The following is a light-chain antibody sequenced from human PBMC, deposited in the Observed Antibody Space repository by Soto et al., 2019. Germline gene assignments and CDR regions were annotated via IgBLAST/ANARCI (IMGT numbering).Light chain of an antibody. CDR1: QGISSY. V-gene: IGKV1-9*01. CDR3: QQLNSYPH. CDR2: AAS. J-gene: IGKJ2*01. Sequence: DIQLTQSPSFLSASVGDRVTITCRASQGISSYLAWYQQKPGKAPKLLIYAASTLQSGVPSRFSGSRSGTEFTLTISSLQPEEFATYYCQQLNSYPHFGQGTKLEIK.